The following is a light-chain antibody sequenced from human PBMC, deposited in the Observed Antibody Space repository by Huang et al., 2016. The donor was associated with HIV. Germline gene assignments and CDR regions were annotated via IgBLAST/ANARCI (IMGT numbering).Light chain of an antibody. V-gene: IGKV1-39*01. CDR1: QSISSY. Sequence: DIPMTQSPSSLSASVGDRVTITCRASQSISSYLIWYQQKPGKAPKLLIYSASTLQSGVPSRFSGSGSGTDFTLTISSLQPEDFATYYCQQSDDTPTFGQGTKVEIK. CDR2: SAS. J-gene: IGKJ1*01. CDR3: QQSDDTPT.